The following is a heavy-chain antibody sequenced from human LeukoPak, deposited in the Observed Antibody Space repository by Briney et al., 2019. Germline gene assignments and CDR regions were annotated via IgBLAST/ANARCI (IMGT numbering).Heavy chain of an antibody. J-gene: IGHJ4*02. CDR2: ISSSGSTI. Sequence: GGSLRLSCAASGFTFSSYEMNWVRQAPGKGLEWVSYISSSGSTIYYADSVKGRFTISRDSAKSSLYLQMNSLRAEDTAVYYCARNPDYDFWSGYYTGPDYWGQGTLVTVSS. D-gene: IGHD3-3*01. CDR3: ARNPDYDFWSGYYTGPDY. V-gene: IGHV3-48*03. CDR1: GFTFSSYE.